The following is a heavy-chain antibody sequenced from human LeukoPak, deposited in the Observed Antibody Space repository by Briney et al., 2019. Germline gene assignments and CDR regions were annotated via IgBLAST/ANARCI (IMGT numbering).Heavy chain of an antibody. CDR2: TYYRSKWNN. D-gene: IGHD7-27*01. V-gene: IGHV6-1*01. Sequence: SQTLSLTCAISGDIFSSNSAAWHWSRKSPSRGLDWPGRTYYRSKWNNDYALSVKSRITVSPDTSKNQFSLQLNSVTPEDTAVYYCARGRSGAFDIWDQGTMVTAS. J-gene: IGHJ3*02. CDR1: GDIFSSNSAA. CDR3: ARGRSGAFDI.